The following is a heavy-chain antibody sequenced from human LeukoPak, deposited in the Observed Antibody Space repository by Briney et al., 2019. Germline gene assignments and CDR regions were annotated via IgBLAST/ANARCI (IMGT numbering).Heavy chain of an antibody. CDR3: ARGRWGYGDYVGDLDY. V-gene: IGHV1-69*13. D-gene: IGHD4-17*01. Sequence: GASVKVSCKASGGTFSSYAISWVRQAPGQGLEWMGGIIPIFGTANYALKFQGRVTITADASTSTAYMELSSLRSEDTAVYYCARGRWGYGDYVGDLDYWGQGTLVTLYS. J-gene: IGHJ4*02. CDR2: IIPIFGTA. CDR1: GGTFSSYA.